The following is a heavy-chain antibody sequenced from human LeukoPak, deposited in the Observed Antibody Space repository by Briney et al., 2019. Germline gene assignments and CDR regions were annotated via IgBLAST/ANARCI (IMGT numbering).Heavy chain of an antibody. Sequence: GGSLRLSCAASGFTASSNYMSWVRQAPGKGLGWVSVIYSGGSTYYADSVKGRFTISRDNSKNTLYLQMNSLRAEDTAVYYCARDRGFWSGYFDYGGRVTLVSVSS. D-gene: IGHD3-3*01. CDR3: ARDRGFWSGYFDY. J-gene: IGHJ4*02. V-gene: IGHV3-66*02. CDR1: GFTASSNY. CDR2: IYSGGST.